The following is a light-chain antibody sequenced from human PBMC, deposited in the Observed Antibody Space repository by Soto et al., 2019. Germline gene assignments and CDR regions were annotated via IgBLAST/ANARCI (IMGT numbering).Light chain of an antibody. CDR2: GAS. J-gene: IGKJ1*01. CDR3: QQYGTSPVT. V-gene: IGKV3-20*01. CDR1: QSVATNY. Sequence: EIVWTQSPGTLSLSPGDRATLSCRASQSVATNYLAWYQQTPGQAPRLLMYGASSRATDVPDRFSGSGSGTDFTLTISRLEPEDFAVYYCQQYGTSPVTFGQGTKVEIK.